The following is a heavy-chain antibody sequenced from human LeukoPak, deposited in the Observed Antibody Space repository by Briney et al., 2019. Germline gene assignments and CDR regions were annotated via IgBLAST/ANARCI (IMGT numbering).Heavy chain of an antibody. CDR2: ICSGGST. J-gene: IGHJ4*02. V-gene: IGHV3-66*02. D-gene: IGHD4-17*01. CDR3: ARDFSPWDYGDHHFDY. CDR1: GFTVSSNY. Sequence: GGSLRLSCAASGFTVSSNYMSWVRQAPGKGLEWVSVICSGGSTHYADSVKGRFTISRDNSKNTLYLHMNSLRAEDTTVYYCARDFSPWDYGDHHFDYWGQGTLVTVSS.